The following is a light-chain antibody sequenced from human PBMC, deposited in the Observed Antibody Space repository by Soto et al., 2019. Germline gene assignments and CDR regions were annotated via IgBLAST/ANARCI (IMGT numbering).Light chain of an antibody. J-gene: IGLJ1*01. CDR3: AAWDDSLNGYV. V-gene: IGLV1-44*01. CDR2: SNN. Sequence: QYVLTQPPSASGTPGQRVTISCSGSSSNIGSNTVNWYQQLPGTAPKLLIYSNNQRPSGVPDRFSGSESGTSASLAISGLQSEDEADYYCAAWDDSLNGYVFGTGTKVTVL. CDR1: SSNIGSNT.